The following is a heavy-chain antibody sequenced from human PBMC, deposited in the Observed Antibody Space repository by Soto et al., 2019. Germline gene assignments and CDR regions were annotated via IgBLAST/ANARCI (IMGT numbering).Heavy chain of an antibody. Sequence: SETLSLTCNVSGGSMTNYYWNWIRQAPGKGLEWIGYIYYSGSTTYNPSLKSRVTMSVDTSKNQFSLRLTSVTAADTAVYYCARRYDYPRYMDVWGKGTTVTVSS. CDR2: IYYSGST. CDR3: ARRYDYPRYMDV. D-gene: IGHD4-17*01. J-gene: IGHJ6*03. CDR1: GGSMTNYY. V-gene: IGHV4-59*01.